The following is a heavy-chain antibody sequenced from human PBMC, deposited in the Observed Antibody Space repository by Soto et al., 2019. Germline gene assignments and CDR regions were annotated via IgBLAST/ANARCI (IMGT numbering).Heavy chain of an antibody. V-gene: IGHV3-74*03. CDR1: GFTFSNYW. CDR3: ARGGLQHALDV. CDR2: VNNDGTDT. Sequence: EVPLVESGGGLVQPGGSLRLSCAASGFTFSNYWMYWVRQAPGKGLVWVSRVNNDGTDTTNADSVKGRFTISRDNAENPLYLQMNSLRAEDTAVYYCARGGLQHALDVWAKGPRSPSP. J-gene: IGHJ6*02. D-gene: IGHD6-13*01.